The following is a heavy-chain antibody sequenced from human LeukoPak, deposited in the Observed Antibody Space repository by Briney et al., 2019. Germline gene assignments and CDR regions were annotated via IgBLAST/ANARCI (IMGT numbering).Heavy chain of an antibody. Sequence: GGALRLSCAASGFTFRNYWMHWGRQAPGKGLVWVSRINSDGTSTSSADSVKGRFTIARDNAKNTLYLQMNSLRAEDTAVYYCARQYTTSSEFDYWGQGTLVTVSS. D-gene: IGHD6-6*01. CDR1: GFTFRNYW. J-gene: IGHJ4*02. CDR2: INSDGTST. V-gene: IGHV3-74*01. CDR3: ARQYTTSSEFDY.